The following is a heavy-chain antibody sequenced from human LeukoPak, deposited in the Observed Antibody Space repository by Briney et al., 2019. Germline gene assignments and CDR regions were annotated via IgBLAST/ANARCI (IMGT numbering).Heavy chain of an antibody. CDR2: IYYSGST. V-gene: IGHV4-39*07. CDR3: ARRPDYDYVWGSYRSFLFDY. J-gene: IGHJ4*02. D-gene: IGHD3-16*02. CDR1: GGSISSSSYY. Sequence: SETLSLTCTVSGGSISSSSYYWGWIRQPPGKGLEWIGTIYYSGSTYYNPSLKSRVTISVDTSKNQFSLKLSSVTAADTAVYYCARRPDYDYVWGSYRSFLFDYWGQGTLVTVSS.